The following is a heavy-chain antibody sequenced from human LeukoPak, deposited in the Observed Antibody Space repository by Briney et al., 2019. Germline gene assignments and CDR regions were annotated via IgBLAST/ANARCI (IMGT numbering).Heavy chain of an antibody. Sequence: PRGSLRLSCAASGFTFSTYAMSWVRQAPGKGLEWVAVISYDGSNKYYADSVKGRFTISRDNSKNTLYLQMNSLRAEDTAVYYCAFAVFQHWGQGTLVTVSS. D-gene: IGHD3-3*01. V-gene: IGHV3-30*03. CDR3: AFAVFQH. CDR1: GFTFSTYA. CDR2: ISYDGSNK. J-gene: IGHJ1*01.